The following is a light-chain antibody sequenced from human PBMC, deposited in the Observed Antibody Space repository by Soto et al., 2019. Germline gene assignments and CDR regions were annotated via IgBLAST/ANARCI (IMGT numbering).Light chain of an antibody. V-gene: IGLV8-61*01. CDR1: SASVSTSYY. CDR3: VLYMGSGISV. J-gene: IGLJ1*01. CDR2: STN. Sequence: QTVVTQEPSFSVSPGGRVTLTCGLSSASVSTSYYPSWYQQTPGQAPRTLIYSTNTRSSGVPDRFSGSILGNKAALTITGAQADDESDYYCVLYMGSGISVFGTGTKVTVL.